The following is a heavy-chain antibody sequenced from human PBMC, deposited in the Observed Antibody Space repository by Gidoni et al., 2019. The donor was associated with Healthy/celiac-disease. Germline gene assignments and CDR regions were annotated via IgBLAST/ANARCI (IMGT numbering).Heavy chain of an antibody. J-gene: IGHJ6*02. CDR1: GGPFSSYA. Sequence: QVQLVQSGAEVKKPGSSVKVSCKASGGPFSSYAISWVRQAPGQGLEWMGGIIPIFGTANYAQKFQGRVTITADESTSTAYMELSSLRSEDTAVYYCAVDAQGGSYFGYYYYGMDVWGQGTTVTVSS. CDR2: IIPIFGTA. D-gene: IGHD1-26*01. CDR3: AVDAQGGSYFGYYYYGMDV. V-gene: IGHV1-69*01.